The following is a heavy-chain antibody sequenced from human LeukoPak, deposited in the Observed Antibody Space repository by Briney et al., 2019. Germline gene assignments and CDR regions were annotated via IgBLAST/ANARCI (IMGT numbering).Heavy chain of an antibody. CDR2: INPNSGGT. J-gene: IGHJ4*02. V-gene: IGHV1-2*02. Sequence: ASVKVSCKASGYTFTGYYMHWVRQAPGQGLEWMGWINPNSGGTNYAQKFQGRVTMTRDTSISTAYMELSRLRSDDTAVYYCARDPPIFGVAVFDYWGQGTLVTVSS. CDR3: ARDPPIFGVAVFDY. CDR1: GYTFTGYY. D-gene: IGHD3-3*01.